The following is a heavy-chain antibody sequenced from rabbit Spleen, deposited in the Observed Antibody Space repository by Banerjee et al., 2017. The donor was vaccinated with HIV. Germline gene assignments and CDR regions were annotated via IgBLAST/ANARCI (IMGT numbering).Heavy chain of an antibody. CDR2: IYTSSGFS. V-gene: IGHV1S43*01. Sequence: QEQLEESGGDLVKPEGSLTLTCTASGFSFSSSYWMCWVRQAPGKGPEWIACIYTSSGFSWYASWVNGRFTISRTTSLSTVTLQMTSLTAADTATYFCARDSGSSFSSYGMDLWGPGTLVTVS. J-gene: IGHJ6*01. D-gene: IGHD8-1*01. CDR3: ARDSGSSFSSYGMDL. CDR1: GFSFSSSYW.